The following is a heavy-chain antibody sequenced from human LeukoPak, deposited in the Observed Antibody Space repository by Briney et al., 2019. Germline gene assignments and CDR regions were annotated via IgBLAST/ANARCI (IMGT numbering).Heavy chain of an antibody. D-gene: IGHD2-15*01. Sequence: GGSLRLSCVASGFNISPFWMTWVRQAPDKGLEWEANIRGDGSSLYYVDSVKGRFTISRDNAKNSLYLQMSNLRADDTSVYYCARDRNYCSSDRCYDAFDIWGQGTMVTVSS. CDR1: GFNISPFW. J-gene: IGHJ3*02. CDR3: ARDRNYCSSDRCYDAFDI. CDR2: IRGDGSSL. V-gene: IGHV3-7*01.